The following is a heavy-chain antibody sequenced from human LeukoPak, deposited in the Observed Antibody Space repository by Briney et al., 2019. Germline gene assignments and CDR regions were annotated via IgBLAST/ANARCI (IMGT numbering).Heavy chain of an antibody. CDR3: AREIWFGEGFDP. Sequence: SETLSLTCTVSGGSISSSSYYWGWIRQPPGKGLEWIGSIYYSGSTYYNPSLKSRVTISVDTSKNQLSLKLSSVTAADTAVYYCAREIWFGEGFDPWGQGTLVTVSS. J-gene: IGHJ5*02. CDR2: IYYSGST. CDR1: GGSISSSSYY. V-gene: IGHV4-39*07. D-gene: IGHD3-10*01.